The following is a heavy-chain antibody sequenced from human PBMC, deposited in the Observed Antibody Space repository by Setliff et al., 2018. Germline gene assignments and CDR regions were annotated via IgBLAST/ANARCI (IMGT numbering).Heavy chain of an antibody. V-gene: IGHV4-38-2*02. D-gene: IGHD3-22*01. Sequence: SETLSLTCAVSGYSISNGFYWGWIRQSPVKGLEWIGSLFDGGSAYYSPSLKSRASISQDASKNQFALKLTSATAADTAVYYCARDPHYDPTYSLPGHAFDFWGQGIMVTVSS. J-gene: IGHJ3*01. CDR1: GYSISNGFY. CDR3: ARDPHYDPTYSLPGHAFDF. CDR2: LFDGGSA.